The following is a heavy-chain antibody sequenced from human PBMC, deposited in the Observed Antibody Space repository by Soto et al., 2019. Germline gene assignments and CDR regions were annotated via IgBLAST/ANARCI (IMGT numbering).Heavy chain of an antibody. CDR1: GGSISSYY. D-gene: IGHD6-19*01. Sequence: QVQLQESGPGLVKPSETLSLTCTVSGGSISSYYWSWIRQPPGKGLEWIGYIYYSGSTNYNPSLKSRVTISVDTSQNQFSLKLSSVTAADTAVYYCARIIVAVAGTPAYYFDYWGQGTLVTVSS. CDR2: IYYSGST. J-gene: IGHJ4*02. V-gene: IGHV4-59*01. CDR3: ARIIVAVAGTPAYYFDY.